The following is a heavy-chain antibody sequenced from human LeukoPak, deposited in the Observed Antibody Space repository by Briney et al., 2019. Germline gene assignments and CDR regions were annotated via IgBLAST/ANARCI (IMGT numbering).Heavy chain of an antibody. Sequence: PGRSLRLSCAASGFTFDDYAMHWVRQVPGKGLEWVSGISWNGGGIGYADSVKGRFTISRDNAKKSLYLQMNSLRAEDTALYYCAIGTTTGYSSSWSDYWGQGTLVTVSS. CDR2: ISWNGGGI. CDR3: AIGTTTGYSSSWSDY. V-gene: IGHV3-9*01. J-gene: IGHJ4*02. CDR1: GFTFDDYA. D-gene: IGHD6-13*01.